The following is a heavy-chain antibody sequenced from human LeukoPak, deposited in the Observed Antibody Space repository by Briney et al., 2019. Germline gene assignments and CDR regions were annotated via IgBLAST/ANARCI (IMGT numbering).Heavy chain of an antibody. Sequence: QPGRSLRLSCAASGFTSSSYGMHWVRQAPGKGLEWVAVISYDGSNKYYADSVKGRFTISRDNSKNTLYLQMNSLRAEDTAVYYCAKESRDGYNYHYYYGMDVWGQGTTVTVSS. J-gene: IGHJ6*02. CDR2: ISYDGSNK. CDR1: GFTSSSYG. D-gene: IGHD5-24*01. CDR3: AKESRDGYNYHYYYGMDV. V-gene: IGHV3-30*18.